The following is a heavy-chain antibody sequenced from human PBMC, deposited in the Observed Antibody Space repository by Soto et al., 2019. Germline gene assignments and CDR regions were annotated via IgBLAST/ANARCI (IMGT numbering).Heavy chain of an antibody. CDR2: ISPMFGAA. CDR1: GGTFNTYA. CDR3: AREVQVHTPAFVY. J-gene: IGHJ4*02. V-gene: IGHV1-69*19. Sequence: QVQLVQSGAEMKKPGSSVKVSCQSSGGTFNTYAMNWVRQAPGQGPEWMGDISPMFGAANYAPKFQGGVTITADEYTGTSYMQLSSLTSEDTALYFCAREVQVHTPAFVYWGQGTLVTVSS. D-gene: IGHD2-15*01.